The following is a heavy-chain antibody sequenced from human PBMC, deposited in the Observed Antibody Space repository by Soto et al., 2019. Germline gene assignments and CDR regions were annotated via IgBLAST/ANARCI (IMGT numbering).Heavy chain of an antibody. CDR3: ARDPELGTGDY. CDR1: GFTFSSYL. V-gene: IGHV3-7*05. Sequence: GGSLRLSCAASGFTFSSYLMAWVRQAPGKGLEWVANIKQDGGVKYYVDSVKGRFSVSRDNAKNSLYLQMDSLRAEDTAVYYCARDPELGTGDYWGQGTLVTVSS. CDR2: IKQDGGVK. D-gene: IGHD1-7*01. J-gene: IGHJ4*02.